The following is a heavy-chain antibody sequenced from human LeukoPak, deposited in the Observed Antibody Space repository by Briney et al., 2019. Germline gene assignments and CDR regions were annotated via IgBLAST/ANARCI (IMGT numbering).Heavy chain of an antibody. V-gene: IGHV3-74*01. Sequence: GGSLRLSCAAPGFTFSSYWMHWVRQAPGKGLVWVSRINSDGSSTRYADSVKGRFTISRDKAKNTLYMQMKSLRAEDTAVYYCARVRVGTTTFDYWGQGTLVTVSS. CDR1: GFTFSSYW. CDR2: INSDGSST. J-gene: IGHJ4*02. D-gene: IGHD1-26*01. CDR3: ARVRVGTTTFDY.